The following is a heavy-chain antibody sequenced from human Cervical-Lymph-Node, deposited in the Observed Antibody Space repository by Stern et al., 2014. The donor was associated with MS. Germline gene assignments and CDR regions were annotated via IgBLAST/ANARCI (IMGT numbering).Heavy chain of an antibody. CDR1: GG. J-gene: IGHJ5*02. V-gene: IGHV1-69*06. CDR2: VLPFVGTS. Sequence: VQLVESGALVKKSGSSVKVSCKASGGISWVRQAPGQGLEWMGGVLPFVGTSNYAQRFQGRVTITADTSTNTVYLELNSLTSDAPAVYYCARGGGDTWFDPWGQGTLVTVSS. D-gene: IGHD3-16*01. CDR3: ARGGGDTWFDP.